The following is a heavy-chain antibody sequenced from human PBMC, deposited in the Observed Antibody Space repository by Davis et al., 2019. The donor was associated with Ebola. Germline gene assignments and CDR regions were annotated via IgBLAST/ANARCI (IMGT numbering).Heavy chain of an antibody. CDR3: ATANDPPPVPSGPSAFDI. D-gene: IGHD2-15*01. CDR2: VSHSGNT. V-gene: IGHV4-34*01. Sequence: PSETLSLTCAVYGGSFSGYYWSWIRQPPGKGLEWIGEVSHSGNTNYNPSLKSRVTISLDKSKNQFSLKLNSVTAADTAVYYCATANDPPPVPSGPSAFDIWGQGTMVTVSS. J-gene: IGHJ3*02. CDR1: GGSFSGYY.